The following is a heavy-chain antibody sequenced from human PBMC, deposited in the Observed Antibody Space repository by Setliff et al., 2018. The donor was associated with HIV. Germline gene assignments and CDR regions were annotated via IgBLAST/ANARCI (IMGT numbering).Heavy chain of an antibody. Sequence: GESLKISCKGSGYTFTNYWIGWVRQMPGKGLEWVGIIYPGDSDTRYSPSFQGQVTISADKPISTAYLQWSSLKASDTAMYYCARHVGELLSTEIRGNWFDAWGQGTRVTVSS. CDR3: ARHVGELLSTEIRGNWFDA. CDR2: IYPGDSDT. D-gene: IGHD3-10*01. J-gene: IGHJ5*02. V-gene: IGHV5-51*01. CDR1: GYTFTNYW.